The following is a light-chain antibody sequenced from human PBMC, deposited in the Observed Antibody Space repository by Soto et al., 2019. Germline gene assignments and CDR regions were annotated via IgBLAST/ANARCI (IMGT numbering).Light chain of an antibody. CDR3: QQVNVYPST. CDR2: DAS. Sequence: DIPGTQSPYSVSASVGDRVTLPCRASQGISSYLGWYQQKPGKAPNLLIYDASTLHSGVPSRFSGSGSGTDFTLTISSLQPEDFATYYCQQVNVYPSTFGGGTKVDIK. V-gene: IGKV1-9*01. CDR1: QGISSY. J-gene: IGKJ4*01.